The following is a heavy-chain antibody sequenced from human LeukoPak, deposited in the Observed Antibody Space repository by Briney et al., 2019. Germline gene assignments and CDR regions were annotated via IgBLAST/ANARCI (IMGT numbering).Heavy chain of an antibody. CDR1: GDSITNYY. CDR3: ARGANTAMSI. CDR2: MYYSGST. Sequence: PSETLSLTCTVSGDSITNYYWNWIRQPPGKEMGWIGYMYYSGSTNYNPSLKSRVTISLDTSKNQVSLRLSSVTAADTAVYYCARGANTAMSIWGQGTLVTVSS. V-gene: IGHV4-59*01. J-gene: IGHJ4*02. D-gene: IGHD5-18*01.